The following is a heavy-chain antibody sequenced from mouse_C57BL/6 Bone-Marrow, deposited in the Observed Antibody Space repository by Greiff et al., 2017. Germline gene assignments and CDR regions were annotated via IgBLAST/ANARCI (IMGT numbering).Heavy chain of an antibody. CDR2: GQGLEWIG. CDR3: TRDSAVDYCALYYYGSSGGDY. V-gene: IGHV1-87*01. CDR1: YTFSRRVH. J-gene: IGHJ2*01. Sequence: VQLQQSGPELARPWASVKISCQAFYTFSRRVHFAIRDTNYWMQWVKQRPGQGLEWIGAIYPGNGDTSYNQKFKGKATWTADKSSGTAYIKLSSLTTRDSAVDYCALYYYGSSGGDYWGQGTTLTVSS. D-gene: IGHD1-1*01.